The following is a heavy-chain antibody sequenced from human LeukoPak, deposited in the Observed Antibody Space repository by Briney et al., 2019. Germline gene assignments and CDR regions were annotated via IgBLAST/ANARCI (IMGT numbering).Heavy chain of an antibody. Sequence: ASVKVSCKASGYTFTSYGISWVRQAPGQGLEWMGWISAYNGNTNYAQKLQGRVTMTTDTSTSTAYMELRSLRSDDTAVYYCARDGGSDTAMVLTSEGLTPWGQGTLVTVSS. J-gene: IGHJ5*02. CDR2: ISAYNGNT. V-gene: IGHV1-18*01. D-gene: IGHD5-18*01. CDR1: GYTFTSYG. CDR3: ARDGGSDTAMVLTSEGLTP.